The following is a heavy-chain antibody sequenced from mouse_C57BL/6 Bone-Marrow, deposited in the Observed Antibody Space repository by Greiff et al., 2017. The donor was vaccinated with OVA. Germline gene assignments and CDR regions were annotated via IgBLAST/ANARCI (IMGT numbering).Heavy chain of an antibody. CDR3: ARDYYGGFAY. V-gene: IGHV5-17*01. D-gene: IGHD1-1*01. J-gene: IGHJ3*01. Sequence: EVMLVESGGGLVKPGGSLKLSCAASGFTFSDYGMHWVRPAPEKGLEWVAYISSGSSTIYYADTVKGRFTVSRDHAKNTLFLQMASRRSEDAAMYYCARDYYGGFAYWGQGTLVTVSA. CDR2: ISSGSSTI. CDR1: GFTFSDYG.